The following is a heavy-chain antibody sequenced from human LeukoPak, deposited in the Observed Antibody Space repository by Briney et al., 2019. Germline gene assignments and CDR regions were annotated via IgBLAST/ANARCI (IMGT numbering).Heavy chain of an antibody. CDR1: GFTFSNYA. Sequence: GVSLRLPCAASGFTFSNYAMTGVRHAPGKALEWVSTFSSLCGSTYYADFVKGRFTISRDNSKNTLYLQMKSLRAEDTALYYCAKEYGSMYFPLDYWGQGTLVTVSS. V-gene: IGHV3-23*01. J-gene: IGHJ4*02. CDR3: AKEYGSMYFPLDY. D-gene: IGHD2/OR15-2a*01. CDR2: FSSLCGST.